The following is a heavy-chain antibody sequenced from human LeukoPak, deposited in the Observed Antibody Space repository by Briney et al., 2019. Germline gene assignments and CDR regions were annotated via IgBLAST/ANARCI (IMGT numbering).Heavy chain of an antibody. V-gene: IGHV4-34*01. CDR1: GGSFSGYY. Sequence: SETLSLTCAVYGGSFSGYYWSWIRQPPGKGLEWIGEINHSGSTNYNPSLKSRVTISVDTSKNQFSLKLSSVTAADTAVYYCARGGGWRYIDAFDIWGQGTMVTVSS. CDR3: ARGGGWRYIDAFDI. D-gene: IGHD1-14*01. CDR2: INHSGST. J-gene: IGHJ3*02.